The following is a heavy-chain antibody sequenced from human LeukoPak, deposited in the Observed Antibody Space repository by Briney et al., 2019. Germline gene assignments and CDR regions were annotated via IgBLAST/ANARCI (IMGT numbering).Heavy chain of an antibody. J-gene: IGHJ3*02. V-gene: IGHV1-8*01. D-gene: IGHD3-10*01. CDR3: ARGGDYYGSGSFADAFDI. CDR1: GYTFTSYD. CDR2: MNPNSGNT. Sequence: GASVKVSCKASGYTFTSYDINWVRQATGQGLEWMGWMNPNSGNTGYAQKFQGRVTMTRNTSISTAYMELSSLRSEDTAVYYCARGGDYYGSGSFADAFDIWGQGAMVTVSS.